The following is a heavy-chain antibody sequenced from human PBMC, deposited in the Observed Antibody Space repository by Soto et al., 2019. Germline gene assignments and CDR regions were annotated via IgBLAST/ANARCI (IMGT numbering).Heavy chain of an antibody. J-gene: IGHJ4*02. CDR2: IIPIFGTA. V-gene: IGHV1-69*13. CDR1: GGTFSSYA. Sequence: GASVKVSCKASGGTFSSYAISWVRQAPGQGLEWMGEIIPIFGTANYAQKFQGRVTITADESTSTAYMELSSLRSEDTAVYYCARDLGVVPAAPFDYWGQGTLVTVSS. D-gene: IGHD2-2*01. CDR3: ARDLGVVPAAPFDY.